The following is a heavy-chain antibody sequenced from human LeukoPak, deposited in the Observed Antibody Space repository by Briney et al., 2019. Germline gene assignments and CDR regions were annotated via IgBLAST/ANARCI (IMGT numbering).Heavy chain of an antibody. Sequence: SVKASCKASGGTFSSYTISWVRQAPGQGLEWMGRIIPILGIANYAQKFQGRVTITADKSTSTAYMELSSLRSEDTAVYYCARDSSSGGFDYWGQGTLVTVSS. J-gene: IGHJ4*02. V-gene: IGHV1-69*04. CDR2: IIPILGIA. D-gene: IGHD6-6*01. CDR3: ARDSSSGGFDY. CDR1: GGTFSSYT.